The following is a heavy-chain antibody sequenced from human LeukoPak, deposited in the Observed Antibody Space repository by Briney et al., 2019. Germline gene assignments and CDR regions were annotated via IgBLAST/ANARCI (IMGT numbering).Heavy chain of an antibody. V-gene: IGHV1-69*04. J-gene: IGHJ5*02. CDR1: GGTFSSYA. Sequence: SVKVSCKASGGTFSSYAISWVRQAPGQGLEWMGRIIPILGIANYAQKFQGRVTITADKSTSTAYMELSSLRSEDTAVYYCASPRGDSSSWYVWFDPWGQGTLVTVPS. CDR3: ASPRGDSSSWYVWFDP. D-gene: IGHD6-13*01. CDR2: IIPILGIA.